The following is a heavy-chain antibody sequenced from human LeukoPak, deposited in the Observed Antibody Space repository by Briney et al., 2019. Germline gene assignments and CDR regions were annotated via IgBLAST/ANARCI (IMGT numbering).Heavy chain of an antibody. V-gene: IGHV1-2*02. CDR1: GYTFTGYY. Sequence: ASVKVSCKASGYTFTGYYMHWVRQAPGQGLEWMGWINPNSGGTNYAQKFQGRVTMTRDTSISTAYMELSRLRSEDTAVYYCARVPGYCSGGSCFKRRDYYYYMDVWGKGTTVTISS. J-gene: IGHJ6*03. D-gene: IGHD2-15*01. CDR3: ARVPGYCSGGSCFKRRDYYYYMDV. CDR2: INPNSGGT.